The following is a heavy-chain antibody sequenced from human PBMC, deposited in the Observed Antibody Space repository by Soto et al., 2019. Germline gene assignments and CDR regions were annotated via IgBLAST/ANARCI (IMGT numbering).Heavy chain of an antibody. Sequence: LRLSCAASGFTFSSYGMHWVRQAPGKGLEWVAVIWYDGSNKYYTDSVKGRFTISRDNSKNTLYLQMNSLRAEDTAVYYCARSSVAGTFFDYWGQGTLVTVSS. D-gene: IGHD6-19*01. CDR1: GFTFSSYG. CDR3: ARSSVAGTFFDY. V-gene: IGHV3-33*01. CDR2: IWYDGSNK. J-gene: IGHJ4*02.